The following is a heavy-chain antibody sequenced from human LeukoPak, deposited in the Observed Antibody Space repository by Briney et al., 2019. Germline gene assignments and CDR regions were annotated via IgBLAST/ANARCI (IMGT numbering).Heavy chain of an antibody. CDR3: ARGGFSVTTRCDY. V-gene: IGHV1-2*02. CDR2: INPNSGGT. J-gene: IGHJ4*02. CDR1: GYTFTGYY. D-gene: IGHD4-17*01. Sequence: GASVKVSCKASGYTFTGYYIHWVRQAPGQGLEWMGWINPNSGGTTYAQKFQGRVTMTRDTSISTAYMELSSLRSEDTAVYYCARGGFSVTTRCDYWGQGTLVSVSS.